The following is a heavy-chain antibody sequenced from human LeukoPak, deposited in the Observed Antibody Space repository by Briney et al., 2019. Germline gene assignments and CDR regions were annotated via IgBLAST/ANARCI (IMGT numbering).Heavy chain of an antibody. CDR2: IIPMFGTT. V-gene: IGHV1-69*05. J-gene: IGHJ6*03. CDR3: ASGRFGGFGGDYYYYMDV. D-gene: IGHD2-15*01. CDR1: GGTFSNSA. Sequence: SVKVSCKASGGTFSNSAIGWVRQAPGQGLEWIGEIIPMFGTTKYAQKFQGRVTITTDEFTRTTHMQLSSLRSEDTAAYYCASGRFGGFGGDYYYYMDVWGKGTTVTVSS.